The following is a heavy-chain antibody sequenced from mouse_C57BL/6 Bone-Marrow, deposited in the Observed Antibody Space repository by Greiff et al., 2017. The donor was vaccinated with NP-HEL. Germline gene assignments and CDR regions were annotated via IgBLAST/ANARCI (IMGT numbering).Heavy chain of an antibody. CDR3: TVYGSGDYAMDY. V-gene: IGHV6-6*01. Sequence: EVKVEESGGGLVQPGGSMKLSCAASGFTFSDAWMDWVRQSPEKGLEWVAENRNKANNHATYYAESVKGRFTISRDDSKSSVYLQMNSLRAEDTGIYYCTVYGSGDYAMDYWGQGTSVTVSS. D-gene: IGHD1-1*01. J-gene: IGHJ4*01. CDR1: GFTFSDAW. CDR2: NRNKANNHAT.